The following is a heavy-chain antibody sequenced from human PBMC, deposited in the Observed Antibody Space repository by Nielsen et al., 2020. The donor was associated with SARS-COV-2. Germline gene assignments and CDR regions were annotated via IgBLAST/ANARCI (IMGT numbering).Heavy chain of an antibody. V-gene: IGHV3-30*03. CDR2: ISYDGSSQ. D-gene: IGHD7-27*01. CDR3: ARGNGWGSYFDY. CDR1: GITYINYG. J-gene: IGHJ4*02. Sequence: GESLKISCEASGITYINYGMHWVRQAPGKGLEWVAVISYDGSSQYYADSVKGRFTISRDNSKNTLYLQMNSLRAEDTAVYYCARGNGWGSYFDYWGQGTLVTVSS.